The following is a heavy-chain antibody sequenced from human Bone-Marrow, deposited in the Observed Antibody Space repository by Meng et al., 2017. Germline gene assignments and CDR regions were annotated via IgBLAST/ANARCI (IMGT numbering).Heavy chain of an antibody. CDR1: GGSLRGYF. D-gene: IGHD5-18*01. CDR2: INHRGST. CDR3: ARQKFSYGLGPPAY. V-gene: IGHV4-34*01. J-gene: IGHJ4*02. Sequence: QVQLQQWGAGLLKPSETLSPTCGVYGGSLRGYFWAWIRQPPGKGLEWIGEINHRGSTNYNPSLKSRVTISVDTSKSQVSLNLSSVTAADTAVYYCARQKFSYGLGPPAYWGQGTLVTVSS.